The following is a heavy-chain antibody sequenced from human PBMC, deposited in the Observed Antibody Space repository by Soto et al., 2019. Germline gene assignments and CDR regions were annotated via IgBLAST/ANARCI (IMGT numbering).Heavy chain of an antibody. CDR1: GYTFTSYG. V-gene: IGHV1-18*01. CDR3: ARGRDYYYGMDV. Sequence: QVQLVQSGDEVKKPGASVKVSCRASGYTFTSYGVSWVRQAPGHGLEWMGWISAFNGQTNYIQKVQGRVTLTTDASTSTAYMELRSLRSDDTVVYYCARGRDYYYGMDVCGQGTTVTVSS. CDR2: ISAFNGQT. J-gene: IGHJ6*02.